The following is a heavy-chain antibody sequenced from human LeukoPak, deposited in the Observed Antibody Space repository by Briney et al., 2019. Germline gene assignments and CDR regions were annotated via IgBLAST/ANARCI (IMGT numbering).Heavy chain of an antibody. CDR1: GFTFSTYW. J-gene: IGHJ4*02. D-gene: IGHD4-17*01. CDR2: ISSDGSST. CDR3: ARDYGEGGYYFDY. Sequence: GGSLRLSCAASGFTFSTYWMHWVRQAPGKGLGWLSRISSDGSSTNYADSVKGRFTISRDNAKNTLYLQMNSLRAEDTAVYYCARDYGEGGYYFDYWGQGTLVTVSS. V-gene: IGHV3-74*01.